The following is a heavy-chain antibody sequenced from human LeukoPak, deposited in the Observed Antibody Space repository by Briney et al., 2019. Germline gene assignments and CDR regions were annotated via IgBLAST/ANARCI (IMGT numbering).Heavy chain of an antibody. CDR2: IYTSGST. CDR3: ARGGDYDFWSGYHYYYYYMDV. CDR1: GGSISSGSYY. Sequence: PSQTLSLTCTVSGGSISSGSYYWSWIRQPAGKGLEWIGRIYTSGSTNYNPSLKSRVTISVDTSKNQFSQKLSSVTAADTAVYYCARGGDYDFWSGYHYYYYYMDVWGKGTTVTVSS. J-gene: IGHJ6*03. V-gene: IGHV4-61*02. D-gene: IGHD3-3*01.